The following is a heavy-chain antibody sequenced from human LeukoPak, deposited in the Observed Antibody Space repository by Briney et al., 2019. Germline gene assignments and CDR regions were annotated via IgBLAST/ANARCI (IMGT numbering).Heavy chain of an antibody. CDR1: GGSFSGYY. Sequence: PSETLSLTCAVYGGSFSGYYWSWIRQPPGKGLEWIGEINHSGSTNYNPSLKGRVTISVDTSKNQFSLKLSSVTAADTAVYYCARGLRRRRTVTTIGWFDPWGQGTLVTVSS. J-gene: IGHJ5*02. V-gene: IGHV4-34*01. CDR2: INHSGST. D-gene: IGHD4-17*01. CDR3: ARGLRRRRTVTTIGWFDP.